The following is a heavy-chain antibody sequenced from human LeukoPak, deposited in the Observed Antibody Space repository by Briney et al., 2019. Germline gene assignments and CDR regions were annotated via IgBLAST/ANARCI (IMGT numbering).Heavy chain of an antibody. CDR2: IYYSGST. Sequence: SETLSLTCTASGDSISSSSYYWGWIRQPPGKGLEWIGSIYYSGSTYYNPSLKSRVTISVDTSKNQFSLKLSSVTAADTAVYYCARTHRVGGFDYWGQGTLVTVSS. J-gene: IGHJ4*02. V-gene: IGHV4-39*01. CDR3: ARTHRVGGFDY. CDR1: GDSISSSSYY.